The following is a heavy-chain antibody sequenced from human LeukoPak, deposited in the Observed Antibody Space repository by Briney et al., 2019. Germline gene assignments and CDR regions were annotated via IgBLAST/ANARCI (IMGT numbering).Heavy chain of an antibody. CDR2: IYYSGST. D-gene: IGHD1-1*01. Sequence: PSETLSLTCTVSGGSISSYYWSWIRQPPGKGLEWIGYIYYSGSTNYNPSLKSRVTISVDTSKNQFSLKLSSVTAADTAVYYCARDRVQSNYWGQGTLVTVSS. CDR1: GGSISSYY. J-gene: IGHJ4*02. CDR3: ARDRVQSNY. V-gene: IGHV4-59*01.